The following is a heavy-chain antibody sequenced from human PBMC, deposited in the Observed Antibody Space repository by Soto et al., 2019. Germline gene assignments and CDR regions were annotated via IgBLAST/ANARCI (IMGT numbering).Heavy chain of an antibody. CDR3: ARDPLEEQQLGRFDY. D-gene: IGHD6-13*01. Sequence: GGSLRLSCAASGFTFSSYGMHWVRQAPGKGLEWVAVIWYDGSNKYYADSVKGRFTISRDNSKNTLYLQMNSLRAEDTAVYYCARDPLEEQQLGRFDYWGQGTLVTVSS. CDR2: IWYDGSNK. J-gene: IGHJ4*02. V-gene: IGHV3-33*01. CDR1: GFTFSSYG.